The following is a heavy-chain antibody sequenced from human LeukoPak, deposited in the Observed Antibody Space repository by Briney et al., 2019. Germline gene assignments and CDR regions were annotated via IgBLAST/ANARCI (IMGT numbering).Heavy chain of an antibody. D-gene: IGHD6-19*01. V-gene: IGHV3-30*02. CDR1: GFTFSSYG. Sequence: GGSLRLSCAASGFTFSSYGMHWVRQAPGKGLEWVAFIRYDGSNKYYADSVKGRFTISRDNSKNTLYLQMNSLRAEDTAVYYCAKDKDRRIAVAGGSAFDIWGQGTMVTVSS. J-gene: IGHJ3*02. CDR3: AKDKDRRIAVAGGSAFDI. CDR2: IRYDGSNK.